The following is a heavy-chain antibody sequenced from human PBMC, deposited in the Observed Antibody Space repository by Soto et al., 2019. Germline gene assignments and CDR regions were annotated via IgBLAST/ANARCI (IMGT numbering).Heavy chain of an antibody. CDR1: GCSISSYY. CDR3: ARLLHHLKVYYYGSGSYSSSYGMDV. CDR2: IYTSGGT. Sequence: SETLSLTCTVSGCSISSYYWSWIRQPAGKGLEWIGRIYTSGGTNYNPALKRRVTMSVDTSKNQCALNMRSVNDADKDVYYCARLLHHLKVYYYGSGSYSSSYGMDVWGQGTTVTVSS. D-gene: IGHD3-10*01. V-gene: IGHV4-4*07. J-gene: IGHJ6*02.